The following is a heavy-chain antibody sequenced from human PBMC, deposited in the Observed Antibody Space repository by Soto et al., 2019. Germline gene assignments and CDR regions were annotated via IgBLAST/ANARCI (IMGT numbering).Heavy chain of an antibody. CDR1: GGSISSYY. V-gene: IGHV4-59*01. CDR3: GRVRFLVCLCMDD. Sequence: PSETLSLTCTVSGGSISSYYWSWIRQPPGKGLEWIGYIYYSGSTNYNPSLKSRVTISVDTSKNQFSLKLSSVTAADTAVYYWGRVRFLVCLCMDDWGQETLVTVPS. D-gene: IGHD3-3*01. CDR2: IYYSGST. J-gene: IGHJ4*02.